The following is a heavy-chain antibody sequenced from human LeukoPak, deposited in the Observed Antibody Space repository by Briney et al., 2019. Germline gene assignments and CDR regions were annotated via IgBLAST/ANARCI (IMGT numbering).Heavy chain of an antibody. CDR2: ISSGGTT. J-gene: IGHJ6*01. CDR1: GFTDGSNY. V-gene: IGHV3-66*01. D-gene: IGHD1-26*01. Sequence: PGGFLRLSCPASGFTDGSNYMSWVRQAPGKGLEWESIISSGGTTSYEDSVKVRFTISRDNSRNTLYPQMNSLRAEDTAVYYCATRGAPGYYYGMDVWGQGTTVTVSS. CDR3: ATRGAPGYYYGMDV.